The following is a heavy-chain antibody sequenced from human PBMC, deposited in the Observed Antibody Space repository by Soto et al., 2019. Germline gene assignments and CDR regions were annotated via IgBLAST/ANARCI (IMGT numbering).Heavy chain of an antibody. Sequence: SETLSLTCTVSGGSISSSSYYWGWIRQPPGKGLEWIGNIYYSGSTYYNPSLKSRVTISVDTSKNQFSLKLSSVTAADTAVYYCARVWGGAFDIWGQGTMVTVSS. V-gene: IGHV4-39*07. CDR3: ARVWGGAFDI. J-gene: IGHJ3*02. CDR2: IYYSGST. D-gene: IGHD3-10*01. CDR1: GGSISSSSYY.